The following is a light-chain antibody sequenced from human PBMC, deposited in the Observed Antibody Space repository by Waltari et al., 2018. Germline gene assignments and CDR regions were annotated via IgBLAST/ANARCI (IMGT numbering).Light chain of an antibody. CDR2: EVS. J-gene: IGLJ1*01. V-gene: IGLV2-8*01. CDR1: GSDDGGYTY. Sequence: QSALTQHPSASGSTGQSVTISSTGPGSDDGGYTYVSCYQLHPGKAPKLIIYEVSKRPSGVPDRFSGSKSGNTASLTVSGLRTEDEADYYCSSYGGNNNLAVFGTGTKVIVL. CDR3: SSYGGNNNLAV.